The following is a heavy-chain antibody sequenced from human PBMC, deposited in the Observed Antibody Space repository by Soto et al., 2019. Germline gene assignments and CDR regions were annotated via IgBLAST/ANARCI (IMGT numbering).Heavy chain of an antibody. D-gene: IGHD1-26*01. V-gene: IGHV4-30-2*01. CDR3: ARGGGSDSSDY. J-gene: IGHJ4*02. Sequence: PSETLSLTCTVSGASITFGGYSWSWIRQTPGKGLEWIGYINHLETTFYNPSFESRLTLSIDRAKNQFSLKLHSMSAADRAVYFCARGGGSDSSDYWGQGILVTVS. CDR1: GASITFGGYS. CDR2: INHLETT.